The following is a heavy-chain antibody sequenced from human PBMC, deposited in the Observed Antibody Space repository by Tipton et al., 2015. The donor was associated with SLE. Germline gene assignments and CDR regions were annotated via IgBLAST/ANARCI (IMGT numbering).Heavy chain of an antibody. CDR2: INHSGST. Sequence: LRLSCAVYGGSFSGYYWSWIRQPPGKGLEWIGEINHSGSTNYNPSLKSGVTISVDTSKNQFSLKLSSVTAADTAVYYCARGLVSGVYFDLWGRGTLVTVSS. CDR3: ARGLVSGVYFDL. D-gene: IGHD6-13*01. CDR1: GGSFSGYY. V-gene: IGHV4-34*01. J-gene: IGHJ2*01.